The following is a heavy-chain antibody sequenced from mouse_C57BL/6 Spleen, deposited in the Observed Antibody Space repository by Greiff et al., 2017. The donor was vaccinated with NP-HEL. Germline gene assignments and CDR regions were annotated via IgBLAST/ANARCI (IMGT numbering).Heavy chain of an antibody. J-gene: IGHJ4*01. CDR2: IRNKANGYTT. CDR3: ARYPLPRTGYCAMDY. V-gene: IGHV7-3*01. CDR1: GFTFTAYY. Sequence: EVMLVESGGGLVQPGGSLSLSCAASGFTFTAYYMSWVRQPLGKALEWLGFIRNKANGYTTEYSASVKGRFTISRDNSQSILYLQMNALRAEDSATYYCARYPLPRTGYCAMDYWGQGTSVTVSS. D-gene: IGHD4-1*01.